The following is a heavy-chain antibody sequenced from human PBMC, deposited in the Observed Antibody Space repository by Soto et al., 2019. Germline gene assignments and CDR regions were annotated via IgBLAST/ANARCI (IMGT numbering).Heavy chain of an antibody. CDR2: IYYSGNT. V-gene: IGHV4-61*01. Sequence: PSETLSLTCTVSGGSVCSGSYYWSWIRQPPGKGLEWIGYIYYSGNTNYSPSLKSRVTISLDTSNNQFSLKLSSVTAADTAVYYCARIPVDTSIIYWFDPWGQGTLVTVSS. CDR3: ARIPVDTSIIYWFDP. CDR1: GGSVCSGSYY. J-gene: IGHJ5*01. D-gene: IGHD5-18*01.